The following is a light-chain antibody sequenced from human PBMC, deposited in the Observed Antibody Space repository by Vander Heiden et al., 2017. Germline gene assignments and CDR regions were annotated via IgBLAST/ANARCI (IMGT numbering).Light chain of an antibody. V-gene: IGLV3-21*02. CDR1: NSGAKR. CDR2: DDD. CDR3: QLWDSNSDHVV. Sequence: SFVMTQPPSVSVAPGQTATITCGGNNSGAKRGNWYQQMPGQAPVVVVYDDDDRPSGIPERFSGSNSGNTATLTISRVEVGDEADYYCQLWDSNSDHVVFGGGTRLTVL. J-gene: IGLJ3*02.